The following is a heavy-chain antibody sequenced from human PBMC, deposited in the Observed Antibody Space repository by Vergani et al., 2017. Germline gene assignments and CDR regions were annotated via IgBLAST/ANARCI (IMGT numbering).Heavy chain of an antibody. CDR3: AKKHCSSTSCPFDS. J-gene: IGHJ4*02. CDR2: ISSGSTYP. V-gene: IGHV3-21*04. CDR1: EFTSSTYS. D-gene: IGHD2-2*01. Sequence: EVQLVESGGGLVKTGGSLRLSCAASEFTSSTYSMNWVRQAPGKGLEWVSSISSGSTYPFYADSVKDRFTISRDNAKSTLFLQMNSLRVEDTAIYYCAKKHCSSTSCPFDSWGQGTLVTVSS.